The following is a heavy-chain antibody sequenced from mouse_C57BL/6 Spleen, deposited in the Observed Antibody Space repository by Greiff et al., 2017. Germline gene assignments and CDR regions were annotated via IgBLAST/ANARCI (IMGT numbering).Heavy chain of an antibody. Sequence: EVQLQQSGPELVKPGASVKISCKASGYTFTDYYMNWVKQSHGKSLEWIGDINPNNGGTSYNQKFKGKATLTVDKSSSTAYMELRSLTSEDSSVYYCSRVDYGYDGSWYFDVWGKGTTVTVSS. V-gene: IGHV1-26*01. CDR2: INPNNGGT. D-gene: IGHD2-2*01. CDR1: GYTFTDYY. J-gene: IGHJ1*03. CDR3: SRVDYGYDGSWYFDV.